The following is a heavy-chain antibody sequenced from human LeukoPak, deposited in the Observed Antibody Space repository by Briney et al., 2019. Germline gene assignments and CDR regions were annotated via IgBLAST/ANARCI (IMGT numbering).Heavy chain of an antibody. Sequence: GGSLRLSCAASGFTVSSNYMSWVRQAPGKGLEWVSVIYSGGSTYYADSVKGRFTISRDNSKNTLYLQMNSLRAEDTAVYYCARGYYYDSSGYSNSLGYWGQGTLVTVSS. D-gene: IGHD3-22*01. CDR2: IYSGGST. V-gene: IGHV3-53*01. CDR3: ARGYYYDSSGYSNSLGY. CDR1: GFTVSSNY. J-gene: IGHJ4*02.